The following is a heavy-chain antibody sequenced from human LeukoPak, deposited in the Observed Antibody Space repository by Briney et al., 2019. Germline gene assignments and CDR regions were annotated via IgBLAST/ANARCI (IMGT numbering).Heavy chain of an antibody. CDR1: GGSISSSSYY. Sequence: SETLSLTCTVSGGSISSSSYYWGWIRQPPGNGLEWIGSIYYSGSTYYNPSLKSRVTISVDTSKNQFSLKLSSVTAADTAVYYCARDVLGHDAFDIWGQGTMVTVSS. CDR2: IYYSGST. V-gene: IGHV4-39*07. CDR3: ARDVLGHDAFDI. D-gene: IGHD3-16*01. J-gene: IGHJ3*02.